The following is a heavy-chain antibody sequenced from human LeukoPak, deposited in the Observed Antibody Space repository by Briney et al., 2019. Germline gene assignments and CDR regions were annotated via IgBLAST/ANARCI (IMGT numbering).Heavy chain of an antibody. CDR3: ARSFVDYWSGYYRRDWFDP. Sequence: GASVKVSCKASGYTFTNFDINWVRRAAGQGLEWMGRMSPNTGKTDYAHKFQGRVTITRDTSINTVYMDLSSLRSDDTAVYYCARSFVDYWSGYYRRDWFDPWGQGTLVTVSS. CDR2: MSPNTGKT. V-gene: IGHV1-8*03. CDR1: GYTFTNFD. D-gene: IGHD3-3*01. J-gene: IGHJ5*02.